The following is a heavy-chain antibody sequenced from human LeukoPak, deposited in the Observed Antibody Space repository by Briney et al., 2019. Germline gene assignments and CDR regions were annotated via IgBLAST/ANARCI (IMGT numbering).Heavy chain of an antibody. CDR3: ARERSSGYNDAFDI. D-gene: IGHD3-22*01. Sequence: GASVKVSCKASGYTFADYYIHWVRQAPGQGLEWVGWMNPNSGDTNYARSFQGRVTMTRDTSISTAYMELSSLRSEDTAVYYCARERSSGYNDAFDIWGQGTMVTVSS. CDR1: GYTFADYY. V-gene: IGHV1-2*02. J-gene: IGHJ3*02. CDR2: MNPNSGDT.